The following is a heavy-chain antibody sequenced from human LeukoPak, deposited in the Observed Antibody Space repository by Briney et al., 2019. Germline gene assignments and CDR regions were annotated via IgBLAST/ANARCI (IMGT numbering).Heavy chain of an antibody. J-gene: IGHJ4*02. D-gene: IGHD6-6*01. CDR3: ARDQTAARPVFDY. V-gene: IGHV3-48*01. CDR2: ISSSSSTI. CDR1: GFTFSSYS. Sequence: GGSLRLSCAASGFTFSSYSMNWVRQAPGKGLEWVSYISSSSSTIYYADSVKGRFTISRDNAKNSLYLQMNSLRAEDTAVYYCARDQTAARPVFDYWGQGTLVTVSS.